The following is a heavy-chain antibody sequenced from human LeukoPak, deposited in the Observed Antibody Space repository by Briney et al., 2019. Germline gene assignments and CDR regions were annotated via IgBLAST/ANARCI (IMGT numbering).Heavy chain of an antibody. V-gene: IGHV4-59*08. Sequence: SETLSPTCTVSGGSISPYYWTWIRQSPGKGLEWIGSVYYSGTTKYSPSLNSRLTISVDTSNNQVSLMLKSVTAADTAVYYCARHTYYDTHGFHLGWFDPWGQGSLVSVSS. J-gene: IGHJ5*02. CDR3: ARHTYYDTHGFHLGWFDP. D-gene: IGHD3-22*01. CDR1: GGSISPYY. CDR2: VYYSGTT.